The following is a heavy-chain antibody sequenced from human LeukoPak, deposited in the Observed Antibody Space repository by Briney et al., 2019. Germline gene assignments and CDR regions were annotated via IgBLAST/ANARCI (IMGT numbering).Heavy chain of an antibody. CDR3: AKEAPYCGGDCYGVFDY. CDR1: GFTFSSYA. V-gene: IGHV3-23*01. J-gene: IGHJ4*02. CDR2: ISGSGVSA. Sequence: GGSLRLSCAASGFTFSSYAMSWVRQAPGKGLEWVSGISGSGVSAYYADSVKGRFTISRDSSKNTVYLQMNSLRAEDTAVYYCAKEAPYCGGDCYGVFDYWGQGNLVTVSS. D-gene: IGHD2-21*02.